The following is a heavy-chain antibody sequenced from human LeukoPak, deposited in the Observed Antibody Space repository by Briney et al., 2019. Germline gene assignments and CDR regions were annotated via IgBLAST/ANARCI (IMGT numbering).Heavy chain of an antibody. CDR1: GGSFSGYY. V-gene: IGHV4-34*01. CDR3: ARGPSMVRRVSPLGY. CDR2: INHSGST. D-gene: IGHD3-10*01. J-gene: IGHJ4*02. Sequence: PSETLSLTCAVYGGSFSGYYWSWIRQPPGKGLEWIGEINHSGSTNYNPSLKSRVTISVDTSKNQFSLKLSSVTAADTAVYYCARGPSMVRRVSPLGYWGQGTLVTVSS.